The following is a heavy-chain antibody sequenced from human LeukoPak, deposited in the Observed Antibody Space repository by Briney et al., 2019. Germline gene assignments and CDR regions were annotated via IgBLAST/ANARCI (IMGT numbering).Heavy chain of an antibody. CDR1: GFTFSSYA. Sequence: GGSLRLSCAASGFTFSSYAMSWVRQAPGKGLEWVSAISGSGGSTYYADSVKGRFTISRDNAKNSLYLQMNSLRAEDTAVYYCARVNTAALGYWGQGTLVTVSS. CDR2: ISGSGGST. CDR3: ARVNTAALGY. J-gene: IGHJ4*02. D-gene: IGHD6-13*01. V-gene: IGHV3-23*01.